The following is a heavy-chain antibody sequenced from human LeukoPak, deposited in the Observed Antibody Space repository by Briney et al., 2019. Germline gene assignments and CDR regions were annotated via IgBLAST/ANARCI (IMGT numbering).Heavy chain of an antibody. J-gene: IGHJ4*02. CDR3: ATKTNGRHYDY. CDR2: IGPTGSDR. V-gene: IGHV3-21*06. CDR1: GLTFSTSG. Sequence: GGSLRLSCTASGLTFSTSGFNWVRLAPGKGLEWVASIGPTGSDRYHADSIKGRFTISRDNANNFLYLQMNSLRAEDTAVYYCATKTNGRHYDYWGQGTLLTVSS. D-gene: IGHD1-14*01.